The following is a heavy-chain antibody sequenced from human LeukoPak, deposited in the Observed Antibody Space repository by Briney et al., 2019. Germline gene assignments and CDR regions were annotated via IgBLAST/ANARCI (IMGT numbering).Heavy chain of an antibody. CDR2: ISYNSNYI. V-gene: IGHV3-21*01. J-gene: IGHJ4*02. Sequence: GGSLRLSCAASGFTFSSYEMNWVRQAPGKGLEWVSFISYNSNYIFYADSVKGRFTISRDNAKNSLYLQMNSLRAEDTAVYYCARADYYETSGPFGYWGQGTLVIVSS. D-gene: IGHD3-22*01. CDR1: GFTFSSYE. CDR3: ARADYYETSGPFGY.